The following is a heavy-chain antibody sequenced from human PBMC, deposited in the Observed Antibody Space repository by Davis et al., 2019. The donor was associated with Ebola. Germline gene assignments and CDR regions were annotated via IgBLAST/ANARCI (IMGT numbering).Heavy chain of an antibody. Sequence: ASVKVSCKASGYTFTSYYMHWVRQAPGQGLEWMGWINPNSGGTNYAQKFQGRVTMTRDTSISTAYMELSRLRSDDTAVYYCAREALVGVGATTDFDYWGQGTLVTVSS. CDR3: AREALVGVGATTDFDY. CDR1: GYTFTSYY. D-gene: IGHD1-26*01. J-gene: IGHJ4*02. V-gene: IGHV1-2*02. CDR2: INPNSGGT.